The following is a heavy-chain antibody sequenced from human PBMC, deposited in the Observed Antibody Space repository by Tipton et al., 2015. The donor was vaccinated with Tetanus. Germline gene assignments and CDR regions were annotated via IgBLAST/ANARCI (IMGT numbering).Heavy chain of an antibody. CDR1: GGSISGDNW. J-gene: IGHJ6*02. D-gene: IGHD5-18*01. V-gene: IGHV4-4*02. CDR3: ARHRLTGDTEYGMDV. Sequence: GLVKPSGTLSLTCAVSGGSISGDNWWSWVRQPPGKGLGWIGEVYHSGSTNYSPSLKGRATISVDTSKNQFSLKLSSVTAADTAVYYCARHRLTGDTEYGMDVWGQGTTVTVSS. CDR2: VYHSGST.